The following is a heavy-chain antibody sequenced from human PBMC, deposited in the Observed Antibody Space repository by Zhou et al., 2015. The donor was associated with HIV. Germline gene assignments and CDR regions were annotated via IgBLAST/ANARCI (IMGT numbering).Heavy chain of an antibody. Sequence: QVHLMQSGAEVKKPGSSVKVSCKASGVTFSNYAISWVRQAPGQGLEWMGGIIPVFGTANYAPKFQGRVTMTADKSTSTAYMELSSLRSDDTAAYYCAREGWGSWYFDLWGRGTLVRVSS. CDR3: AREGWGSWYFDL. V-gene: IGHV1-69*06. CDR2: IIPVFGTA. CDR1: GVTFSNYA. D-gene: IGHD7-27*01. J-gene: IGHJ2*01.